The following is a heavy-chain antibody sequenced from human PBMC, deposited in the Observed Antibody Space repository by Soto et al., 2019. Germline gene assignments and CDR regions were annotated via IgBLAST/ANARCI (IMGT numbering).Heavy chain of an antibody. CDR3: AKRPSSIAAQYYYYYMDV. J-gene: IGHJ6*03. CDR2: ISGSGGST. D-gene: IGHD6-6*01. V-gene: IGHV3-23*01. Sequence: EVQLLESGGGLVQPGGSLRLSCAASGFTFSSYAMSWVRQAPGKGLEWVSAISGSGGSTYYADSVKGRFTISRDNSKNKLYLQMNSLRAEDTAVYYCAKRPSSIAAQYYYYYMDVWGKGTTVTVSS. CDR1: GFTFSSYA.